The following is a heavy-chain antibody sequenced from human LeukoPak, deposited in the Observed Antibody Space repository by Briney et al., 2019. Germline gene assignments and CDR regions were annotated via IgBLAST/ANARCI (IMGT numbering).Heavy chain of an antibody. Sequence: PGGSLRLSCAASGFTFSSYAMSWVRQAPGKGLEWVSAISGSGGSTYYADSVKGRFTISRDNSKNTLYLQMNSLRAEDTAVYYCAKLNRGYCGGDCWDFDYWGQGTLVTVSS. CDR1: GFTFSSYA. CDR2: ISGSGGST. D-gene: IGHD2-21*02. J-gene: IGHJ4*02. V-gene: IGHV3-23*01. CDR3: AKLNRGYCGGDCWDFDY.